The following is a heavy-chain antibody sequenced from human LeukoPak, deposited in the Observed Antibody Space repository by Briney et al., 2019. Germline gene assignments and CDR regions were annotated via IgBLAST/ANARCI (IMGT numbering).Heavy chain of an antibody. Sequence: GGSLRLSCAASGFTFSRFWMSWVGQAPGKGLEWVANIKLDGSERYYVDSVKGRFTISRDNAKNSLSLQMNSLRAEDTAVYYCARSSYYYNYYYMDVWGQGTTVTVSS. CDR1: GFTFSRFW. CDR2: IKLDGSER. J-gene: IGHJ6*02. V-gene: IGHV3-7*03. CDR3: ARSSYYYNYYYMDV. D-gene: IGHD6-13*01.